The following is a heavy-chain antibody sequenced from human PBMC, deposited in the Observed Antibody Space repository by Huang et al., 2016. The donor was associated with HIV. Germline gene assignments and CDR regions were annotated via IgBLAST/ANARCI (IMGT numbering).Heavy chain of an antibody. D-gene: IGHD2-8*01. CDR3: ARDGKQMAPHFDF. J-gene: IGHJ4*02. CDR2: SNHSGTT. CDR1: GGSFSTYY. V-gene: IGHV4-34*02. Sequence: QVQLQQWGAGRLRPSETLSLTCAVYGGSFSTYYWTWIRQPPGKGLEWIGESNHSGTTNYNSSLKSRVTMSVDTSKKQFSLRLNSVTAADTAVYYCARDGKQMAPHFDFWGQGTLVTVSS.